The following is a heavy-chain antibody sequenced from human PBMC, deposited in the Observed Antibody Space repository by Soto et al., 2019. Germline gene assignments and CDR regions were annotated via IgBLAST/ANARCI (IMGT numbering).Heavy chain of an antibody. CDR3: AREDSYFWSGYYND. J-gene: IGHJ4*02. Sequence: EVQLVESGGGLVQPGGSLRLSCAASGFTFSSYWMSWVRQAPGKGLEWVANIKQDGSEKYYVDSVKGRFTISRDNAKNSLSLQMTRLRAEDKAVYYCAREDSYFWSGYYNDWGQGTLVTVSS. V-gene: IGHV3-7*01. CDR1: GFTFSSYW. D-gene: IGHD3-3*01. CDR2: IKQDGSEK.